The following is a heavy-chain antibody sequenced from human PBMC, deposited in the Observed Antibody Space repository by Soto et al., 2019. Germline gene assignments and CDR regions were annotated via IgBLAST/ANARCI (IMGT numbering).Heavy chain of an antibody. CDR2: IYYSGST. CDR1: GGSISTYY. CDR3: ATFRRRGWDQGYGMDV. J-gene: IGHJ6*02. Sequence: PSETLSLTCTVSGGSISTYYWSWIRQPPGKGLEWIGYIYYSGSTSYNPSLKSRVTISVDTSKNQFSLKLRYVTAAATAVYYCATFRRRGWDQGYGMDVWGQGATVTVSS. D-gene: IGHD6-19*01. V-gene: IGHV4-59*01.